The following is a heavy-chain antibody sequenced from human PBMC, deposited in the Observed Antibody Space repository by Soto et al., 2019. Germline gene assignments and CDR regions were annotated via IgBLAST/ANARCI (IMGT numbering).Heavy chain of an antibody. J-gene: IGHJ6*02. D-gene: IGHD2-2*01. CDR2: ISWDGGST. CDR3: AKGGVVVPAAAPIYYGMDV. V-gene: IGHV3-43*01. Sequence: GGSLRLSCAASGFTFDDYTMHWVRQAPGKGLEWVSLISWDGGSTYYADSVKGRFAISRDNSKNSLYLQMNSLRTEGTALYYCAKGGVVVPAAAPIYYGMDVWGQGTTVTV. CDR1: GFTFDDYT.